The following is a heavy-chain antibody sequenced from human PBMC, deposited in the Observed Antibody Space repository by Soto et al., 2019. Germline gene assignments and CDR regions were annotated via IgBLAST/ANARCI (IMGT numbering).Heavy chain of an antibody. CDR2: IGRVSTYI. CDR3: ARVTAGSGSYQIDL. CDR1: GFPFSSFS. J-gene: IGHJ4*02. V-gene: IGHV3-21*02. D-gene: IGHD3-10*01. Sequence: QLVESGGGLVKPGGSLRLSCVAFGFPFSSFSLNWIRQAPGKGLEWVSSIGRVSTYIYYADSVRGRFTVSRDNAKNSVYLQMNGLTAEDSGIYYCARVTAGSGSYQIDLWGQGTLVTVSS.